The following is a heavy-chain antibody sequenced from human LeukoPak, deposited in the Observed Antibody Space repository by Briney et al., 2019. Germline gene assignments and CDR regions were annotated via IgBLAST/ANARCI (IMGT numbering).Heavy chain of an antibody. CDR1: GGSISSYY. CDR2: IYYSWST. CDR3: ASGVAVAGTGSWFAP. D-gene: IGHD6-19*01. J-gene: IGHJ5*02. Sequence: PSETLSLTCTVSGGSISSYYWSWIRQPPGKGLEWIGYIYYSWSTNYNPSLKSRVTISVDTSKNQFSLKLSSVTAADTAVYYCASGVAVAGTGSWFAPWGQGTLVTVSS. V-gene: IGHV4-59*12.